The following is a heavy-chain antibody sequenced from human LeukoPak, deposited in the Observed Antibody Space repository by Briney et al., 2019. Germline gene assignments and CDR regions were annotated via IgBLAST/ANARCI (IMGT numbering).Heavy chain of an antibody. CDR1: GGSISSDNYY. CDR3: ARGLVGATGGSFDY. V-gene: IGHV4-61*02. D-gene: IGHD1-26*01. CDR2: IYASGTT. Sequence: ASETLSLTCTVSGGSISSDNYYWSWIRQPAGKGLEWIGRIYASGTTNYNPSLKSRVTISVDTSKNQFSLKLSPVTAADTAVYYCARGLVGATGGSFDYWGQGTLVTVSS. J-gene: IGHJ4*02.